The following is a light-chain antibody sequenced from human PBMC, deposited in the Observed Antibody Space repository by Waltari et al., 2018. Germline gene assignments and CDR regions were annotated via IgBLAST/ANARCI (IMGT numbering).Light chain of an antibody. CDR3: ASYAGPKNYV. CDR1: SADVGGYNS. V-gene: IGLV2-8*01. Sequence: QSALTQPPPAPGSPGQSVAPPCTGTSADVGGYNSVSCYQQHPGKAPKLMIYEVNQRPLGVPDRFSGSKSGNTASLTVSGLQADDEADYYCASYAGPKNYVFGTGTKVTVL. CDR2: EVN. J-gene: IGLJ1*01.